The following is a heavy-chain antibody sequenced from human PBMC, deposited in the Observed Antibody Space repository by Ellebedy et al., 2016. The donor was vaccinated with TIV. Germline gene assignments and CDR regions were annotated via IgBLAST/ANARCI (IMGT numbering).Heavy chain of an antibody. CDR3: AKVQYGDPYFDY. Sequence: GESLKISCAASGFTFATYALTWVRQAPGKGLEWVSVISGGGGSTYYADSVKGRFTISRDNSKNTLYLQMNSLRAEDTAIYYCAKVQYGDPYFDYWGQGTLVTVSS. CDR1: GFTFATYA. V-gene: IGHV3-23*01. D-gene: IGHD4-17*01. J-gene: IGHJ4*02. CDR2: ISGGGGST.